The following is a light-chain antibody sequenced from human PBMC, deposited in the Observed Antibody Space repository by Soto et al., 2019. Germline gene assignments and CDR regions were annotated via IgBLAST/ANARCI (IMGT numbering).Light chain of an antibody. V-gene: IGKV3-15*01. CDR3: QQYNNWPRST. CDR2: GAS. J-gene: IGKJ2*02. Sequence: EIVMTQSPATLSVSPGERATLSCRASQSVSSNLAWYQQKPGQVPRLLIYGASTRATDIPARFTGSGSGTEFTLTISSLQSEDFAVYYCQQYNNWPRSTFGQGTQLEIK. CDR1: QSVSSN.